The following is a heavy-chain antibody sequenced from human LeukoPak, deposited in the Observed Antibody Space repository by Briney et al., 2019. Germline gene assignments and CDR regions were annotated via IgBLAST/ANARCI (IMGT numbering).Heavy chain of an antibody. J-gene: IGHJ6*02. Sequence: PSETLSLTCAVYGGSFSGYYWSWTRQPPGKGLEWIGEINHSGSTNYNPSLKSRVTISVDTSKNQFSLKLSSVTAADTAVYYCARGTVMDVWGQGTTVTVSS. CDR1: GGSFSGYY. CDR2: INHSGST. CDR3: ARGTVMDV. V-gene: IGHV4-34*01. D-gene: IGHD4-11*01.